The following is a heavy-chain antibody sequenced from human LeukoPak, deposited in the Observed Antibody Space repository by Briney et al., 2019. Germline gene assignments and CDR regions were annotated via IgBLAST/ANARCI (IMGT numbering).Heavy chain of an antibody. CDR2: INHSGST. V-gene: IGHV4-39*01. D-gene: IGHD6-13*01. CDR1: GGSISSSSYY. CDR3: ARHSIAAAGTDY. Sequence: SETLSLTCTVSGGSISSSSYYWSWIRQPPGKGLEWIGEINHSGSTNYNPSLKSRVTISVDTSKNQFSLKLSSVTAADTAVYYCARHSIAAAGTDYWGQGTLVTVSS. J-gene: IGHJ4*02.